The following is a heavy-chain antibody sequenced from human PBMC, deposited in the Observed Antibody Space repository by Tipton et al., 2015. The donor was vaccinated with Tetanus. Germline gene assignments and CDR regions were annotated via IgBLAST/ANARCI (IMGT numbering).Heavy chain of an antibody. CDR3: ARGTYYDFWSGPSTPYYLDY. CDR2: IIPIFGTP. CDR1: GGTFSSYA. Sequence: QLVQSGAEVKRPGSSVKVSCETSGGTFSSYAIAWVRQAPGQGLEWVGGIIPIFGTPNYAQNFQGRVTITADESTDTASMERNNVRPEDTAVYYCARGTYYDFWSGPSTPYYLDYWSQGTLITVSS. J-gene: IGHJ4*02. V-gene: IGHV1-69*13. D-gene: IGHD3-3*01.